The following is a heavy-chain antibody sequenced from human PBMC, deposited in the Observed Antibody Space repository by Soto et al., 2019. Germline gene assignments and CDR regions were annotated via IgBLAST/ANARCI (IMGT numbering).Heavy chain of an antibody. CDR3: ASYRYDFWSGYPDYYYYGMDV. CDR1: GYTFTSYD. J-gene: IGHJ6*02. Sequence: QVQLVQSGAEVKKPGASVKVSCKASGYTFTSYDINWVRQATGQGLEWMGWMNPNSGNTGYAQKFQGRVTMTRNTSISTADMELSSLRSEDTAVYYCASYRYDFWSGYPDYYYYGMDVWGQGTTVTVSS. V-gene: IGHV1-8*01. CDR2: MNPNSGNT. D-gene: IGHD3-3*01.